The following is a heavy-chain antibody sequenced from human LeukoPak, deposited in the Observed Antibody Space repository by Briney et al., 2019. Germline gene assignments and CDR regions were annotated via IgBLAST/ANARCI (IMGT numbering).Heavy chain of an antibody. J-gene: IGHJ4*02. V-gene: IGHV3-48*02. CDR2: VRSSGNTI. D-gene: IGHD1-26*01. CDR3: ARYGSYPEAFDY. CDR1: GFTFSSYN. Sequence: GGSLRLSCAASGFTFSSYNMNWVRQAPGKGLEWVSYVRSSGNTIYYADSVKGRFTISRDNAKNSVYLQMNSLRDEDTAVYYCARYGSYPEAFDYWGQGTLVTVSS.